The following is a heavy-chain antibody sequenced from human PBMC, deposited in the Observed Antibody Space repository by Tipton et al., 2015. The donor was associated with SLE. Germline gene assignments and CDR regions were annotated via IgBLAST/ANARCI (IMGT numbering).Heavy chain of an antibody. J-gene: IGHJ4*02. V-gene: IGHV1-3*01. Sequence: QLVQSGAEVKNPGASVKVSCKASGYTFTSYAMHWVRQAPGQRLEWMGWINPGNGNTKYSQKFQGRVTITRDTSASTAYMELRSLRSEDSAVYYCARDYYGSGSPLGYWGQGPLVTVSS. D-gene: IGHD3-10*01. CDR3: ARDYYGSGSPLGY. CDR2: INPGNGNT. CDR1: GYTFTSYA.